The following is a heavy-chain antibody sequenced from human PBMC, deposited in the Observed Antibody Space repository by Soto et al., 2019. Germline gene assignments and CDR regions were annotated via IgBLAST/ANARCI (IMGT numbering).Heavy chain of an antibody. J-gene: IGHJ4*02. V-gene: IGHV3-30-3*01. CDR2: ISDDGSNK. Sequence: QVQLVESGGGVVQPGRSLRLSCAASGFTFSSHAMHWVRQAPGKGLEWVAIISDDGSNKYYGDAVKGRFTISRDSSKNTLYLEMNSLRTEDTAVYYCARDDGSPLGYCISINCYSALDYWGQGTLVTVSS. D-gene: IGHD2-2*01. CDR3: ARDDGSPLGYCISINCYSALDY. CDR1: GFTFSSHA.